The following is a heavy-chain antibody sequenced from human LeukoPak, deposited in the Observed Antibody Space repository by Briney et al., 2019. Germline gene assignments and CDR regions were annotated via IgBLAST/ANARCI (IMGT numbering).Heavy chain of an antibody. CDR2: IFPGDSDT. Sequence: GKSLKISCKGYGDRFTSYWVAWVRQMPGKGLGWMGIIFPGDSDTRYSPSIQGQVTISVDRSISTAYLQWSSLKASDAAIYYCARRPLHSQNWLAPWGQGTLVTVSS. CDR1: GDRFTSYW. CDR3: ARRPLHSQNWLAP. V-gene: IGHV5-51*01. J-gene: IGHJ5*02.